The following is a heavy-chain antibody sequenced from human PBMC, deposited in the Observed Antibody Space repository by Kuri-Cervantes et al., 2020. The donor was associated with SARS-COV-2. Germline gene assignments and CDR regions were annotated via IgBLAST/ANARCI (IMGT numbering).Heavy chain of an antibody. J-gene: IGHJ4*02. CDR1: GFTFSSYA. CDR3: ARGGHVVVIAPVDY. D-gene: IGHD2-21*01. Sequence: GESLKISCAASGFTFSSYAMHWVRQAPGKGLEWVTVISYDGNNKYYADSVKGRFTISRDNSKNTLYLQMNSLRAEDTAVYYCARGGHVVVIAPVDYWGQGTLVTVSS. CDR2: ISYDGNNK. V-gene: IGHV3-30-3*01.